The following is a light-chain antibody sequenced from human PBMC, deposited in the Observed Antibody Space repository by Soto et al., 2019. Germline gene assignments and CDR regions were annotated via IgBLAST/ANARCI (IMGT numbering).Light chain of an antibody. V-gene: IGKV1-12*01. CDR3: QQANSFPLT. Sequence: SQGIYKWLAWYQQKPGNAPKLLISAASSLQSGVPSRFSGSGSGTDFTLTISSLQPEDFATYYCQQANSFPLTFGGGTKVDIK. CDR2: AAS. CDR1: QGIYKW. J-gene: IGKJ4*01.